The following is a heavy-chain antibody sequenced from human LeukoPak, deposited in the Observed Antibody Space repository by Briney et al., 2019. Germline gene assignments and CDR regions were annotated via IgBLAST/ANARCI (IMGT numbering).Heavy chain of an antibody. D-gene: IGHD5-12*01. J-gene: IGHJ5*02. CDR2: INQDGSEK. V-gene: IGHV3-7*01. Sequence: GGSLRLSCAASGFTFSSYRMSWVRQAPGKGLEWVANINQDGSEKDYVDSVKGRFTISRDNAKNSLYLQMNSLRAEDTAVYYCAREDIVATIITGWFDPWGQGTLVTVSS. CDR1: GFTFSSYR. CDR3: AREDIVATIITGWFDP.